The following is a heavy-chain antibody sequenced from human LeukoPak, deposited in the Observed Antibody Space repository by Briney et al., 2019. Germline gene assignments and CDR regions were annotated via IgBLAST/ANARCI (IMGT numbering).Heavy chain of an antibody. CDR1: GGSINSGSYY. V-gene: IGHV4-61*09. Sequence: SSETLSLTCTVSGGSINSGSYYWSWIRQPAGKGLEWIGHIYTTGSTNYSPSLRSRVTISLDTSKNQFSLKLSSVTAADTAVYYCAREPRYCSRTTSCYHANYFHYMDVWGKGTTVTVSS. D-gene: IGHD2-2*01. J-gene: IGHJ6*03. CDR3: AREPRYCSRTTSCYHANYFHYMDV. CDR2: IYTTGST.